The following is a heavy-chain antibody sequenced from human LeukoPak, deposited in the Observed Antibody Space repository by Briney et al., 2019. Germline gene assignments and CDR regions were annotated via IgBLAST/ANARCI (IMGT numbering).Heavy chain of an antibody. Sequence: GALRLSCSVSGFTFSTYVMHWVRQAPGKGLEYVSAISSNGDNTYYADSVKGRFTISRDNSKNTLYLQMSSLRADDTAVYYCVRGTGYWGQGTLVTVSS. CDR1: GFTFSTYV. V-gene: IGHV3-64D*06. J-gene: IGHJ4*02. CDR2: ISSNGDNT. CDR3: VRGTGY.